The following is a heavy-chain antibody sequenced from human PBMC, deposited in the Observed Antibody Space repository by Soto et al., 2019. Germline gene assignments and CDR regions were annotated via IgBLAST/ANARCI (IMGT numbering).Heavy chain of an antibody. CDR2: INHSGSP. V-gene: IGHV4-34*01. J-gene: IGHJ5*02. Sequence: SETLSLTCAVYGGSFSGYYWSWLRQPPGKGLEWIGEINHSGSPNYNPSLKSRVTISVDTSKNQFSLKMTSVTAADTAVYYCATANWSHHYFDPWGQGTLVPVCS. CDR3: ATANWSHHYFDP. D-gene: IGHD1-1*01. CDR1: GGSFSGYY.